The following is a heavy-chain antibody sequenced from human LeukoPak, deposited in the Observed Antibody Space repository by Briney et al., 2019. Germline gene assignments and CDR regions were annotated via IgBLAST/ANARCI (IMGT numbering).Heavy chain of an antibody. CDR1: GYSISSGYY. Sequence: SETLSLTCAVSGYSISSGYYWGWIRPPPGKGLEWIGYIYYSGSTYYNPSLKSRVTISVDTSKNQFSLKLSSVTAADTAVYYCARVPYDFWSGYYPKESYNWFDPWGQGTLVTVSS. V-gene: IGHV4-38-2*01. D-gene: IGHD3-3*01. J-gene: IGHJ5*02. CDR3: ARVPYDFWSGYYPKESYNWFDP. CDR2: IYYSGST.